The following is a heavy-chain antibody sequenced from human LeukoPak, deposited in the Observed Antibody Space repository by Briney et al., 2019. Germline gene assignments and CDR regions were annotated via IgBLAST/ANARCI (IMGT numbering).Heavy chain of an antibody. D-gene: IGHD4-17*01. CDR3: ARAPNAFGDLVYFDL. CDR2: IYYSGST. Sequence: SETLSLTCTVSGGSISSSSYYWGWLRQPPGTGLEWVGSIYYSGSTYYNPSLKSRVTISVDTSKNQFSLKLSSVTAADTAVYYCARAPNAFGDLVYFDLWGQGTLVTVSS. CDR1: GGSISSSSYY. V-gene: IGHV4-39*01. J-gene: IGHJ4*02.